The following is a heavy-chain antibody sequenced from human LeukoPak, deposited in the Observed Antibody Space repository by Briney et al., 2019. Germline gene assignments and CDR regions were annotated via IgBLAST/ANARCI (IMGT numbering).Heavy chain of an antibody. CDR3: ARDGYYYDSSGETYNWFDP. CDR1: GYTFTDYY. CDR2: ISPNSGGT. Sequence: ASVKVSCKASGYTFTDYYIHWVRQAPGQGLEWMGWISPNSGGTNYAQKFQGRVTMTRDTSISTAYMELSRLRSDDTAVYYCARDGYYYDSSGETYNWFDPWGQGTLVTVSS. D-gene: IGHD3-22*01. V-gene: IGHV1-2*02. J-gene: IGHJ5*02.